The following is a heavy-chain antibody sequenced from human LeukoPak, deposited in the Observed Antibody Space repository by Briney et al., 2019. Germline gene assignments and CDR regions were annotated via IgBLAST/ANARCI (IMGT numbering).Heavy chain of an antibody. Sequence: GGSPRLSCAASGFTFSSYWMSWVRQAPGKGLEWVANIKQDGSEKYYVDSVKGRFTISRDNAKNSLYLQMNSLRAEDTAVYYCARANGSGSYYYYYYGMDVWGQGTTVTVSS. CDR1: GFTFSSYW. CDR2: IKQDGSEK. J-gene: IGHJ6*02. V-gene: IGHV3-7*01. CDR3: ARANGSGSYYYYYYGMDV. D-gene: IGHD3-10*01.